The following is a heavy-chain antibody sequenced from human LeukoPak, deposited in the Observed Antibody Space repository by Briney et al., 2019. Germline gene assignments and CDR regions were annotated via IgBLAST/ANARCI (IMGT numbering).Heavy chain of an antibody. CDR3: AGRTVTDSGWTVFV. D-gene: IGHD4-17*01. CDR1: GFTFSTYP. V-gene: IGHV3-23*01. Sequence: GGSLRLSCAASGFTFSTYPMTWVRQAPGKGLEWVSLVTNNGGRTFYADSVKGRFTISRDNSKDTLYLQMNSLRAEDTAVYYCAGRTVTDSGWTVFVWGQGILVTVS. J-gene: IGHJ1*01. CDR2: VTNNGGRT.